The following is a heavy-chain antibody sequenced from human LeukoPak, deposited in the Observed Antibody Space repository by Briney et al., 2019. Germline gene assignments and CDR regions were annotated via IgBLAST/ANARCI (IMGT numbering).Heavy chain of an antibody. CDR2: IYHSGST. D-gene: IGHD3-22*01. CDR1: DGSFSGYY. Sequence: SETLSLTCAVYDGSFSGYYWSWIRQPPGKGLEWIGEIYHSGSTNYNPSLKSRVTISEDKSKNQFSLKLTSVTAADTAVYYCARQDYYDSGAWYFDLWGRGTLVTVSS. J-gene: IGHJ2*01. CDR3: ARQDYYDSGAWYFDL. V-gene: IGHV4-34*01.